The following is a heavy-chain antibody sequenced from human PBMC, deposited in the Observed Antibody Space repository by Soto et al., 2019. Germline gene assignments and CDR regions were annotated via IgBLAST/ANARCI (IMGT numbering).Heavy chain of an antibody. CDR2: INPSGGST. J-gene: IGHJ6*02. Sequence: ASVKVSCKASGYTFTSYYMHCVRQAPGQGLEWMGIINPSGGSTSYAQKFQGRVTMTRDTSTSTVYMELSSLRSEDTAVYYCARDSMTTVYYYGMDVWGQGTTVTVSS. D-gene: IGHD4-4*01. V-gene: IGHV1-46*01. CDR3: ARDSMTTVYYYGMDV. CDR1: GYTFTSYY.